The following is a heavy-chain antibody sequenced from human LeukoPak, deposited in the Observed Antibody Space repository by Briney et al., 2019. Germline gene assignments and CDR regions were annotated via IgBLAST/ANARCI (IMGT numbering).Heavy chain of an antibody. J-gene: IGHJ4*02. V-gene: IGHV3-21*05. D-gene: IGHD3-9*01. CDR2: ISSSGSYI. CDR3: ASKGYYDILTGYDPFDY. CDR1: GFTFSNYE. Sequence: GGSLRLSCAASGFTFSNYEFNWVRQAPGKGLEWVSYISSSGSYIYYADSVKGRFTISRDNAKNSLYLQMNSLRAEDTAVYYCASKGYYDILTGYDPFDYWGQGTLVTVSS.